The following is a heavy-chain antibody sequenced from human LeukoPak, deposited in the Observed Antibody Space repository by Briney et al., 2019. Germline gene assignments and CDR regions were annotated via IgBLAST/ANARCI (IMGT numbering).Heavy chain of an antibody. CDR2: IKSKTDGGTT. J-gene: IGHJ6*03. V-gene: IGHV3-15*01. Sequence: GGSLRLSCAASGFTFSNAWMSWVRQAPGKGLEWVGRIKSKTDGGTTDYAAPVKGRFTISRDDSKNTLYLQMNSLKTEDTAVYYCTGRCSTSCYAKLSYYYYYMDVWGKGTTVTVSS. CDR3: TGRCSTSCYAKLSYYYYYMDV. CDR1: GFTFSNAW. D-gene: IGHD2-2*01.